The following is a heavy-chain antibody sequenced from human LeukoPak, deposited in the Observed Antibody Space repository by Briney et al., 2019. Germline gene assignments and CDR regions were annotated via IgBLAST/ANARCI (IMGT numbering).Heavy chain of an antibody. CDR3: ARDLEDWNYYYGMDV. CDR2: INAGNGNT. V-gene: IGHV1-3*01. D-gene: IGHD3/OR15-3a*01. CDR1: GYTFTSYA. J-gene: IGHJ6*02. Sequence: GASVKVSCKASGYTFTSYAMHWVRQAPGQRLEWMGWINAGNGNTKYSQKFQGRFTITRDTSASTAYMELSSLRSEDTAVYYCARDLEDWNYYYGMDVWGQGTTVTVSS.